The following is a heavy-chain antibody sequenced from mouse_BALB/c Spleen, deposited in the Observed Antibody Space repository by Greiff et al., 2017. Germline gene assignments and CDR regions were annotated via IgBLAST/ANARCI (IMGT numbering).Heavy chain of an antibody. CDR2: IYPGIVNT. CDR3: ARESYYYGSSYGYYAMDY. V-gene: IGHV1S56*01. Sequence: QVQLQQSGPELVKPGASVRISCKASGYTFTSYYIHWVKQRPGQGLEWIGWIYPGIVNTKYNEKFKGKATLTADKSSSTAYMQLSSLTSEDSAVYFCARESYYYGSSYGYYAMDYWGQGTSVTVSS. D-gene: IGHD1-1*01. CDR1: GYTFTSYY. J-gene: IGHJ4*01.